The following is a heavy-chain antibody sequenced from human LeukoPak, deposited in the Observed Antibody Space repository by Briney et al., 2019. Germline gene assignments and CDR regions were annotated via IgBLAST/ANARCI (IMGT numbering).Heavy chain of an antibody. CDR1: GITFSSYG. V-gene: IGHV3-23*01. D-gene: IGHD1-1*01. CDR3: AKDRTGTTGADWFDP. Sequence: PGGSLRLSCAASGITFSSYGMSWVRQAPGKGLEWVSIISSSGGSTYYADSVKGRFTISRDNSRNTLSLQMNSLRADDTAVYYCAKDRTGTTGADWFDPWGQGTLVTVSS. CDR2: ISSSGGST. J-gene: IGHJ5*02.